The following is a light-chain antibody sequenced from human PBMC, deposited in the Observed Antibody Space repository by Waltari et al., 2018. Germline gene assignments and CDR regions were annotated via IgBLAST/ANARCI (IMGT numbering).Light chain of an antibody. CDR2: GAS. CDR3: QQYNDWPPVT. Sequence: ETVMTQSPATLSVSPGERATLSCRASHSVSSNLAWYQQKPGQAPRLLMYGASTRATGIPARFSGSGSGTEFTLTISSLQSEDFAVYYCQQYNDWPPVTFGGGTKVEIK. V-gene: IGKV3-15*01. J-gene: IGKJ4*01. CDR1: HSVSSN.